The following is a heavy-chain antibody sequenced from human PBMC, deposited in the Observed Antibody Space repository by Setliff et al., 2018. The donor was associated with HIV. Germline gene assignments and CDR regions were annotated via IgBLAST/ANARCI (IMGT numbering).Heavy chain of an antibody. D-gene: IGHD4-17*01. Sequence: PSETLSLTCSVSGDSIRGSGDYWSWVRQPAGKRPEWIGHIYVTGSTAYKPYLRGRATIPLDTSKNQFSLKLTSVTAADTAVYFCARLSTGDLRLFEYWGHGALVTVSS. J-gene: IGHJ4*01. V-gene: IGHV4-61*09. CDR2: IYVTGST. CDR1: GDSIRGSGDY. CDR3: ARLSTGDLRLFEY.